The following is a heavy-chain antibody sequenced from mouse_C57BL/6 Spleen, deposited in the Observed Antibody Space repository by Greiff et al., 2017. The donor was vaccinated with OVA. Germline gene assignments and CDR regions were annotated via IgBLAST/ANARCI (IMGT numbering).Heavy chain of an antibody. CDR2: IYPGDGDT. CDR3: ARWGELGRDYFDY. J-gene: IGHJ2*01. V-gene: IGHV1-82*01. D-gene: IGHD4-1*01. Sequence: QVQLQQSGPELVKPGASVKISCKASGYAFSSSWMNWVKQRPGKGLEWIGRIYPGDGDTNYNGKFKGKATLTADKSSSTAYMQLSSLTSEDSAVYFCARWGELGRDYFDYWGQGTTLTVSS. CDR1: GYAFSSSW.